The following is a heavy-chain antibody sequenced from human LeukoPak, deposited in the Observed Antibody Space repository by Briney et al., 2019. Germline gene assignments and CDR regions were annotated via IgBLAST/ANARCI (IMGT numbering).Heavy chain of an antibody. Sequence: GVPLRLYCATSGLPFSSYNVNWVRQARGKGLEWVSPIRGSTRSIYYADSEKGRFTLYRQHAQNSLYPQMNSLRAEDTAVYYCARGGGDDFRSLSENYFDYWGQGTLVTVSS. CDR2: IRGSTRSI. D-gene: IGHD3-3*01. V-gene: IGHV3-21*01. CDR3: ARGGGDDFRSLSENYFDY. J-gene: IGHJ4*02. CDR1: GLPFSSYN.